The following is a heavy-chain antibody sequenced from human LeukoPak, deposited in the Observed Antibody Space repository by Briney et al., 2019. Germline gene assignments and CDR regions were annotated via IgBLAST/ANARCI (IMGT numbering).Heavy chain of an antibody. CDR1: GYTFTSYG. D-gene: IGHD6-19*01. CDR2: ISAYNGNT. Sequence: ASVKVSCKASGYTFTSYGISWVRQAPGQGLEWMGWISAYNGNTNYAQKFQGRVTMTRDMSTSTVYMELSSLRSEDTAVYYCAQTSYSSGWPSIDYWGQGTLVTVSS. J-gene: IGHJ4*02. V-gene: IGHV1-18*01. CDR3: AQTSYSSGWPSIDY.